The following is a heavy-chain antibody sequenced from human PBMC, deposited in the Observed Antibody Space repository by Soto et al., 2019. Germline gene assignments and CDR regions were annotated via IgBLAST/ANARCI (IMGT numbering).Heavy chain of an antibody. CDR3: ARLFWSGYHLDF. J-gene: IGHJ4*02. D-gene: IGHD3-3*01. CDR2: IYYSGSS. Sequence: SETLSLTCSVSGASISNDHYYWNWIRQPPGKGLEWLGYIYYSGSSSYSPSLKSRLTMSLDTSTNQFSPRLTSVTAADTAVYYCARLFWSGYHLDFWGQGILVTVSS. V-gene: IGHV4-30-4*01. CDR1: GASISNDHYY.